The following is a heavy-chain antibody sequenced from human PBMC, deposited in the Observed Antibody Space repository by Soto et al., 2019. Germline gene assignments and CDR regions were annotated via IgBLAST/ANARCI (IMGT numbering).Heavy chain of an antibody. CDR1: GYTFTGYY. V-gene: IGHV1-2*02. Sequence: QVQLVQSGAEVKKPGASVKVSCKASGYTFTGYYMHWVRQAPGQGLEWMGWINPNSGGTNYAQKFQGRVTMTRDTSISTAYMELSRLRTYDTAVYYCARIPTHVTFGGVKDYYYYGMDVWGQGTTVTVSS. CDR3: ARIPTHVTFGGVKDYYYYGMDV. J-gene: IGHJ6*02. D-gene: IGHD3-16*01. CDR2: INPNSGGT.